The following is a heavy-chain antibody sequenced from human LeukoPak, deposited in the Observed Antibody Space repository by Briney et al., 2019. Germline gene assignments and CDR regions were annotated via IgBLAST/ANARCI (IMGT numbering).Heavy chain of an antibody. CDR3: ARILKRLRPFDY. Sequence: SETLSLTCTVSGGSINNSDYYWGWIRQPPGKRLEWIGSIYYSGTTYYNPSLKSRVTISVDTSKNQFSLELSSVTAADTAVYYCARILKRLRPFDYWGQGTLVTVSS. CDR1: GGSINNSDYY. D-gene: IGHD4-17*01. CDR2: IYYSGTT. J-gene: IGHJ4*02. V-gene: IGHV4-39*07.